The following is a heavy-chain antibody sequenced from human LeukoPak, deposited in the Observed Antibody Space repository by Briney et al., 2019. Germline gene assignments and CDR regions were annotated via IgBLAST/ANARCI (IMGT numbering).Heavy chain of an antibody. J-gene: IGHJ4*02. V-gene: IGHV4-34*01. CDR2: INHSGST. CDR1: GGSFSGYY. D-gene: IGHD3-16*01. Sequence: SGTLSLTCAVYGGSFSGYYWSWIRQPPGKGLEWIGEINHSGSTNYNPSLKSRVTISVDTSKNQFSLNLSSVTAADTAVYYCARQGAFYIDYWGQGTLVTVSS. CDR3: ARQGAFYIDY.